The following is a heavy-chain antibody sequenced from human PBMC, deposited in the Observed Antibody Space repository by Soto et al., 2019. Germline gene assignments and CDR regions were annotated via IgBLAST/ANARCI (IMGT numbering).Heavy chain of an antibody. D-gene: IGHD6-13*01. V-gene: IGHV1-18*01. Sequence: ASVKVSCKASGYTFTSYGISWVRKAPGQGLEWMGWISAYNGNTNYAQKLQGRVTMTTDTSTSTAYMELRSLRSDDTAAYYCARDPTQAAADDYGMDVWGQGTTVTVSS. CDR2: ISAYNGNT. CDR1: GYTFTSYG. J-gene: IGHJ6*02. CDR3: ARDPTQAAADDYGMDV.